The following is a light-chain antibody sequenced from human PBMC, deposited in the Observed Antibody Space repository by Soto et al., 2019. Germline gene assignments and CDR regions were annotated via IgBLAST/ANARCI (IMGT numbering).Light chain of an antibody. Sequence: QSVLTQPASVSGSPGQSITISCTGTSSDVGGYNYVSWYQQHPGKAPKVMIYDVSNRPSGVSNRFSGSKSGNTASLTISGLQAEDEADYYCSSYTGSSTSVIFGGGTQLTVL. J-gene: IGLJ2*01. V-gene: IGLV2-14*03. CDR1: SSDVGGYNY. CDR2: DVS. CDR3: SSYTGSSTSVI.